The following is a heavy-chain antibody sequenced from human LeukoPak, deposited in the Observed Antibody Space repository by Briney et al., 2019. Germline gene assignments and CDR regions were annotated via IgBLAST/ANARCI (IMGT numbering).Heavy chain of an antibody. J-gene: IGHJ1*01. CDR3: ATYSSSNGREFQY. CDR1: GFSLSNYW. D-gene: IGHD2-2*01. Sequence: GGSLRLSCEASGFSLSNYWMSWVRQAPGKGLEWVANIQQHGSETYYVDSVKGRFTISRDNAKNSLYLQMNSLRAEDTAVYYCATYSSSNGREFQYWGQGTLVTVSS. V-gene: IGHV3-7*01. CDR2: IQQHGSET.